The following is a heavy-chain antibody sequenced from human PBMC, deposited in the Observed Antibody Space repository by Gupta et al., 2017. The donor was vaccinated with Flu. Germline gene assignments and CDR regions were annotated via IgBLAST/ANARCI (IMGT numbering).Heavy chain of an antibody. Sequence: EERLVESGGGLVQPGGSLRLSCVVSGFPFRSYWMDWVRQAPGKGLEWVANIAADDSVKNYADSVKGRFTISRDDAKNTLYLQMNSLRAEDTAVDYCARNRGWQQFDYWGQGALVTVSS. V-gene: IGHV3-7*01. CDR3: ARNRGWQQFDY. D-gene: IGHD5-24*01. J-gene: IGHJ4*02. CDR1: GFPFRSYW. CDR2: IAADDSVK.